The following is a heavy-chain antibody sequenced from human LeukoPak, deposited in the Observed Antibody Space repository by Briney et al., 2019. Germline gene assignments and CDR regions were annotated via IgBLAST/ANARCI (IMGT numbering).Heavy chain of an antibody. J-gene: IGHJ3*02. CDR1: GFTVSSNY. CDR2: ISGSSTTI. CDR3: ARTDAFDI. V-gene: IGHV3-48*01. Sequence: TGGSLRLSCAASGFTVSSNYMSWVRQAPGKGLEWISYISGSSTTIYYADSVKGRFTISRDNGKNSLYLQMHSLRAEDTALYYCARTDAFDIWGKGTMATV.